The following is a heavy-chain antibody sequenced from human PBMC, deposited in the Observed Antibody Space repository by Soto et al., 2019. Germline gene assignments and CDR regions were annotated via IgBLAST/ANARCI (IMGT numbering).Heavy chain of an antibody. CDR1: GVSISSEYYC. V-gene: IGHV4-30-4*01. J-gene: IGHJ4*02. CDR3: ARGPSGDKVDN. CDR2: IYNSVNT. D-gene: IGHD7-27*01. Sequence: QVQLQESGPGLVKPSQTLSLTCTVSGVSISSEYYCWSWIRQSPEKGLEWIGHIYNSVNTYSNPSLSSQLTISVDTSKSHFSLKLSSVTAADTAVYYCARGPSGDKVDNWGQGTLVTVSS.